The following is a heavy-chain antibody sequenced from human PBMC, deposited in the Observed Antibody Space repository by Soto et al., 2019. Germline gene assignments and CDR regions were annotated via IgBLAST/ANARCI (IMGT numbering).Heavy chain of an antibody. J-gene: IGHJ4*02. CDR1: GFTFSSYA. CDR2: VSIGGST. Sequence: DVQLLESGGGLVQPEGSLRLSCAASGFTFSSYAMGWVRQGPGKGLEWVAVVSIGGSTHYADSVRGRFTISRDNSKNTLSLQMNRLTAEEPAVYFCAKGRGGGGQFDYLGQGALVTVSS. D-gene: IGHD2-15*01. CDR3: AKGRGGGGQFDY. V-gene: IGHV3-23*01.